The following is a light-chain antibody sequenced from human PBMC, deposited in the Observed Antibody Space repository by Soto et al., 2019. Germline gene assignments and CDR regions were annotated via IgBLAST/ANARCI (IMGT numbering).Light chain of an antibody. CDR2: DVS. CDR3: SSRSSTSSRV. Sequence: QSALTQPASVSGSPGQSITISCTGTSSDVGAYNYVSWYQHHPGKAPKLMIYDVSNRPSGVSNRFSGSKSGNTASLTISGLQAEDEGDYYCSSRSSTSSRVFGGVTQLTVL. J-gene: IGLJ3*02. CDR1: SSDVGAYNY. V-gene: IGLV2-14*03.